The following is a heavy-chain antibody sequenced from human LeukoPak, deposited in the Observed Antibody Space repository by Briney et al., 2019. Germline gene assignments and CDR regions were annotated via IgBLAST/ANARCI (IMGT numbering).Heavy chain of an antibody. V-gene: IGHV3-53*01. D-gene: IGHD3-10*01. CDR1: GFTFSGNY. Sequence: GGSLRLSCAASGFTFSGNYMIWVRQTPGKSLEWVSLIYSGGNTYYTDSVKSGFTISRDTSENTLYLQMNSLRTEDTAVYYCARVADYYVSGHFDYWGQGTLVTVSS. CDR2: IYSGGNT. CDR3: ARVADYYVSGHFDY. J-gene: IGHJ4*02.